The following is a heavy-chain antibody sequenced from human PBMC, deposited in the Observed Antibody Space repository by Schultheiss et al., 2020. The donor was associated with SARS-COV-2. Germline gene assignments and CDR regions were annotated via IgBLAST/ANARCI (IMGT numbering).Heavy chain of an antibody. V-gene: IGHV3-72*01. CDR3: ARGPLAGDAYDI. J-gene: IGHJ3*02. CDR1: GFRFSDHY. CDR2: IRDKTNSYTT. Sequence: GGSLRLSCAASGFRFSDHYMDWVRQAPGKGLEWVGRIRDKTNSYTTEYAASVKGRFTVSRDDSKNSLYLQMNSLKTEDTAVYYCARGPLAGDAYDIWGQGRMVTVAS.